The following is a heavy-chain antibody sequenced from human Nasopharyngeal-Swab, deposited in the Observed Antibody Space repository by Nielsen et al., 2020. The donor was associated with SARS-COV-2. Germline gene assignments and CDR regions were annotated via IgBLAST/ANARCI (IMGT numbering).Heavy chain of an antibody. CDR2: IYSGGST. CDR3: ARRDY. Sequence: GESLKISCAASGFTVSSNYMSWVRQAPGKGLEWVSVIYSGGSTYYADSAKGRFTISRDNSKNTLYLQMNSLRAEDTAVYYCARRDYWGQGTLVTVSS. CDR1: GFTVSSNY. J-gene: IGHJ4*02. V-gene: IGHV3-53*01.